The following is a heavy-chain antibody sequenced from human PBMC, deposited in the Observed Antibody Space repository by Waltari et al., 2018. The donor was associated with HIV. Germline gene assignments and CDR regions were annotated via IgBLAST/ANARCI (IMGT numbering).Heavy chain of an antibody. D-gene: IGHD4-17*01. V-gene: IGHV4-34*02. CDR2: INHNRVE. CDR3: ARGPRPSTVTAPGWYFDL. CDR1: GGSFSGYY. Sequence: QVQLQQWGSGLLKPSETLYRTCAVYGGSFSGYYWSRLRQPPGKGLEWIGEINHNRVEKYNPALKKRVISSVDISQNQFSLKLDSGTAADTALYYCARGPRPSTVTAPGWYFDLWGRGTLVIVSS. J-gene: IGHJ2*01.